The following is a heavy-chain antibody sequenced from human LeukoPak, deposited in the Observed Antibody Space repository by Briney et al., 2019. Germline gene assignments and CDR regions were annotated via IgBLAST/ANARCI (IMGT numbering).Heavy chain of an antibody. J-gene: IGHJ4*02. CDR2: INWNGGST. CDR3: AKYDFWSGPTPTAFDY. CDR1: GFTFDDYG. V-gene: IGHV3-20*04. D-gene: IGHD3-3*01. Sequence: GGSLRLSCAASGFTFDDYGMSWVRQAPGKGLEWVSGINWNGGSTGYADSVKGRFTISRDNAKNSLYLQMNSLRAEDTALYYCAKYDFWSGPTPTAFDYWGQGTLVTVSS.